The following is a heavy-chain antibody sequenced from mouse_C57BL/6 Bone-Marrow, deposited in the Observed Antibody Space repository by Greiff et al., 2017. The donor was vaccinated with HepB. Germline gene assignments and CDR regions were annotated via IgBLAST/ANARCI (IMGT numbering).Heavy chain of an antibody. Sequence: EVHLVESGPGLVKPSQSLSLTCSVTGYSITSGYYWNWIRQFPGNKLEWMGYISYDGSNNYNPSLKNRISITRDTSKNQFFLKLNSVTTEDTATYYCARESTTVGGNYFDYWGQGTTLTVSS. D-gene: IGHD1-1*01. CDR1: GYSITSGYY. CDR2: ISYDGSN. V-gene: IGHV3-6*01. J-gene: IGHJ2*01. CDR3: ARESTTVGGNYFDY.